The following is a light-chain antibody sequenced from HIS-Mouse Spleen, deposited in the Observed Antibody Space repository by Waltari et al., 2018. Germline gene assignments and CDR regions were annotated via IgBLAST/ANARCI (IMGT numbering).Light chain of an antibody. CDR2: DVS. J-gene: IGLJ3*02. CDR3: SSYTSSSTWV. V-gene: IGLV2-14*03. CDR1: SSDVGGYNY. Sequence: QSALTQPASVSGSPGQSITISCTGTSSDVGGYNYVSWYQQHPGKAPKLMIYDVSNRASGVSNRFSGAKSGNTASLTISGLQAEDEGDYYCSSYTSSSTWVFGGGTKLTVL.